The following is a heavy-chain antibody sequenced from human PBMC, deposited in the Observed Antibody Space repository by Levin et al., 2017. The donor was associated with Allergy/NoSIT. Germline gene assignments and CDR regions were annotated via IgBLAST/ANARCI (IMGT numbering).Heavy chain of an antibody. Sequence: PGGFLRLSCAPSGFTFSSYWMTWVRQAPGKGLEWVANINQDGSEKYYVDSVKGRFTISRDNAKNSLYLQRNSLRAEETAVYYCARDIVAPGLYFDYWGQGTLVTVSS. J-gene: IGHJ4*02. D-gene: IGHD6-13*01. CDR2: INQDGSEK. V-gene: IGHV3-7*01. CDR3: ARDIVAPGLYFDY. CDR1: GFTFSSYW.